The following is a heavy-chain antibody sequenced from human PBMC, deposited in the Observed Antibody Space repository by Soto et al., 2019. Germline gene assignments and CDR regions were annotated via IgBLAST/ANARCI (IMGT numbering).Heavy chain of an antibody. J-gene: IGHJ3*02. D-gene: IGHD3-22*01. CDR1: GGSISRYY. V-gene: IGHV4-59*01. CDR2: IYYSGST. CDR3: ARVATYYYDSSGNDAFDI. Sequence: SEALSLTCTPSGGSISRYYWSWIRQPPGKGLEWIGYIYYSGSTNYNPSLKSRVTISVDTSKNQFSLKLSSVTAADTAVYYCARVATYYYDSSGNDAFDIWGQGTMVTVS.